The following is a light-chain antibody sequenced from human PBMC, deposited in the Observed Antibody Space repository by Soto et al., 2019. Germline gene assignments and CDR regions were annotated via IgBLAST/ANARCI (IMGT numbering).Light chain of an antibody. CDR3: QQYNSYST. J-gene: IGKJ1*01. V-gene: IGKV1-5*01. Sequence: DIQMTQSPPTLSASVGDRVTITCRASQSIGSWLAWYQQKPGKAPKLLIYDASSLESGVPSRFSGSGSGTEFTLTISSLQPDDFATYYCQQYNSYSTFGQGTKVEIK. CDR2: DAS. CDR1: QSIGSW.